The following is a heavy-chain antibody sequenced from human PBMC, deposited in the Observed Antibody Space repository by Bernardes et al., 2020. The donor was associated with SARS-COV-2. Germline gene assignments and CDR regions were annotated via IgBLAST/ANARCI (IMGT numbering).Heavy chain of an antibody. CDR1: GFTFSSYW. CDR2: VTCDGTST. J-gene: IGHJ4*02. Sequence: GGSLRLSCATSGFTFSSYWMHWVRQVPGKALVWVSRVTCDGTSTTYADSVKGRFTISRDNAKSTLYLHMNRMRAEDTAVYYCARGGVVGANDYWGQGILVTVSS. CDR3: ARGGVVGANDY. V-gene: IGHV3-74*01. D-gene: IGHD1-26*01.